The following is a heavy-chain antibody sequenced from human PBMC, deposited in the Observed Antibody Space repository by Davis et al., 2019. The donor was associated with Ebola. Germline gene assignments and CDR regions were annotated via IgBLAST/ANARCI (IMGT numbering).Heavy chain of an antibody. CDR3: AGSTPGSSHLDF. V-gene: IGHV1-8*01. J-gene: IGHJ4*02. CDR2: MSPKNGDT. CDR1: GYTFISYD. D-gene: IGHD3-10*01. Sequence: AASVKVSRKASGYTFISYDINWVRQATGRGLEWMGWMSPKNGDTGHAQKFQGRVTMTRDTSINVAFMELSSLKSEDTAVYYCAGSTPGSSHLDFWGQGTPVIVSS.